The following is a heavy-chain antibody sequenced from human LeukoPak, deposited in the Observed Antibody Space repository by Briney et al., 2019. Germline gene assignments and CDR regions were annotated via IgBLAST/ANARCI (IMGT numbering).Heavy chain of an antibody. CDR2: ISGSGGST. Sequence: GGSLRLSCAASGFTFSSYWMSWVRQAPGKGLEWVSGISGSGGSTYYADSVKGRFTISRDNSKKTLYLQMNTLRVEDTAVYYCAEGWWELPSGSVRWGQGTLVTVSS. V-gene: IGHV3-23*01. D-gene: IGHD1-26*01. CDR1: GFTFSSYW. CDR3: AEGWWELPSGSVR. J-gene: IGHJ4*02.